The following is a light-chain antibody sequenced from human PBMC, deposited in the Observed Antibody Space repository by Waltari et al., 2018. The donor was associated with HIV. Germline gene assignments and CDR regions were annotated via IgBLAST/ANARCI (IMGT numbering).Light chain of an antibody. J-gene: IGLJ2*01. CDR1: SSDLGPYVY. CDR2: EVN. Sequence: QSALTQPPSASGSPGQSVTISCPGTSSDLGPYVYVPWYQQPPTKPHRLIIYEVNKRPSGVPDRFSGAKSGNTASLTVSGLQAEDEADYYCTSCAGSNDLVIFGGGTKVTVL. CDR3: TSCAGSNDLVI. V-gene: IGLV2-8*01.